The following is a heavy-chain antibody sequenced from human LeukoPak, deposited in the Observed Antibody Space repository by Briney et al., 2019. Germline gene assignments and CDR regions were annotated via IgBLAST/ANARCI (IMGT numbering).Heavy chain of an antibody. V-gene: IGHV3-48*03. D-gene: IGHD2-2*01. Sequence: PGGSLRLSCAASGFTFSSYEMNWVRQAPGKGLEWVSYISSSGSTIYYADSVKGRFTISRDNAKNSLYLQMNSLRAEDTAVSDGARDAIVVVPAALMGMGYYGMDVWGQGTTVTVSS. CDR2: ISSSGSTI. CDR1: GFTFSSYE. J-gene: IGHJ6*02. CDR3: ARDAIVVVPAALMGMGYYGMDV.